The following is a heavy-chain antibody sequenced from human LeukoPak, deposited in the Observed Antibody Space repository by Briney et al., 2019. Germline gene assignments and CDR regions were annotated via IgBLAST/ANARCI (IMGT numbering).Heavy chain of an antibody. CDR2: ITSSSSYI. V-gene: IGHV3-21*01. J-gene: IGHJ4*02. Sequence: GESLRLSCVASGFTFNTYNMNWVRQAPGKGLEWVSSITSSSSYIYYADSVKGRFTISRDNAKSSLYLQMNSLRPEDTAVYYCAKGGASVTRYVDYWGQGTLVTVS. D-gene: IGHD4-17*01. CDR1: GFTFNTYN. CDR3: AKGGASVTRYVDY.